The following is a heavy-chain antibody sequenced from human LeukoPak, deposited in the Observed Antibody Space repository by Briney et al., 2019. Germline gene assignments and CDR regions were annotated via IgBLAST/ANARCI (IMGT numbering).Heavy chain of an antibody. CDR2: IWYDGSNK. Sequence: PGGSLRLSCAASGFTFSSYGMHWVRQAPGKGLGWGAVIWYDGSNKYSADSVKGRFTISRDNSKNTLYLQMDSRRAEDTAVYYCARDYGDSTVFDYWGQGTLVTVPS. D-gene: IGHD4-17*01. V-gene: IGHV3-33*01. CDR1: GFTFSSYG. CDR3: ARDYGDSTVFDY. J-gene: IGHJ4*02.